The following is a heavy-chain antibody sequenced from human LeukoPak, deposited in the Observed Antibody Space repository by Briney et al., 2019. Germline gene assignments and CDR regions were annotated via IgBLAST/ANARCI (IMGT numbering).Heavy chain of an antibody. D-gene: IGHD6-19*01. CDR2: ILNDDTKK. CDR3: ARDHTSGWFAFDV. CDR1: GFTFSSYA. J-gene: IGHJ3*01. Sequence: GWSLRLSCEATGFTFSSYAMHGVRQAPGKGPEGVAVILNDDTKKYHAASVKGRFTVSRDNSKNTLYLQMNTLRAEDTALYYCARDHTSGWFAFDVWGQGTMVTVSS. V-gene: IGHV3-30*04.